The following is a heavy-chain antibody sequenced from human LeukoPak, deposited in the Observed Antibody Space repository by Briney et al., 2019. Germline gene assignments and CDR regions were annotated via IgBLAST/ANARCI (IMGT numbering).Heavy chain of an antibody. Sequence: GGSLRLSCAASGFTFSTYAISWVRQAPGKGLEWVSCISSTSNYIFYADSVRGRFTISRDNAKNSLYLQMDSLRAEDTAVYYCARGGIITSYAFEIWGQGAMVTVSA. D-gene: IGHD1-26*01. V-gene: IGHV3-21*01. CDR2: ISSTSNYI. J-gene: IGHJ3*02. CDR1: GFTFSTYA. CDR3: ARGGIITSYAFEI.